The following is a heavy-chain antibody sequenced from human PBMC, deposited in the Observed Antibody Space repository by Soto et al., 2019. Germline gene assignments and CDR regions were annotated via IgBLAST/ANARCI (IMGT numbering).Heavy chain of an antibody. J-gene: IGHJ4*02. Sequence: QVQLVESGGGLVKPGGSLRLSCAASGFTFREYYMSWIRQAPGKGLEWLSSISSSGSIVYYADSLKGRFTISRDNAKNPLHLQMNSLRAEDTAVYYCARGNRDYGDFESVFDYWGQGSLVTVS. CDR3: ARGNRDYGDFESVFDY. D-gene: IGHD4-17*01. CDR1: GFTFREYY. V-gene: IGHV3-11*01. CDR2: ISSSGSIV.